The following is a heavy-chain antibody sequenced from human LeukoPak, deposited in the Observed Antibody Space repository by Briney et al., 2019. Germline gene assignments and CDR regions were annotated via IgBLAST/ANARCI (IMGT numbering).Heavy chain of an antibody. Sequence: GGSLRLSCAASGFTFSSYGMHWFRQAPGKGLEWVAFIRYDGSNKYYADSVKGRFTISRDNSKNTLYLQMNSLRAEDTAVYYCAKDFSDYDFWSGYWGFDYWGQGTLVTVSS. J-gene: IGHJ4*02. CDR2: IRYDGSNK. CDR1: GFTFSSYG. V-gene: IGHV3-30*02. CDR3: AKDFSDYDFWSGYWGFDY. D-gene: IGHD3-3*01.